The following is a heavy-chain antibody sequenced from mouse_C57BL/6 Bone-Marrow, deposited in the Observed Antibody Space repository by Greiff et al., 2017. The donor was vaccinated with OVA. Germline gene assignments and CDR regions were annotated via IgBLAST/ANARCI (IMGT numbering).Heavy chain of an antibody. CDR2: INSDGSST. CDR3: ARGGWYWYFDV. CDR1: GFTFSDYY. D-gene: IGHD3-3*01. Sequence: EVMLVESEGGLVQPGSSMKLSCTASGFTFSDYYMAWVRQVPEQGLEWVANINSDGSSTYYLDSLKSRFIISRDTAKNRLYLQMSSLTSEYTATYYCARGGWYWYFDVGGTGTTVTVSS. V-gene: IGHV5-16*01. J-gene: IGHJ1*03.